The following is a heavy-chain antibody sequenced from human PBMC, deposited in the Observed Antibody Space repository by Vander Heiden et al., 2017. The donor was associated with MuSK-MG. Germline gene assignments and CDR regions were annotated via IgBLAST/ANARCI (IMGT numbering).Heavy chain of an antibody. V-gene: IGHV4-38-2*01. Sequence: QVQLQESGPGLVKPSETLSLTCAVSGYSISSGYYWGWIRQPPGKGLEWIGSIYHSGSTYYNPSCKSRVTISVDTSKNQFSLKLSSVTAADTAVYYCARVFYYDSSGYHFDIWGQGTMVTVSS. J-gene: IGHJ3*02. D-gene: IGHD3-22*01. CDR2: IYHSGST. CDR3: ARVFYYDSSGYHFDI. CDR1: GYSISSGYY.